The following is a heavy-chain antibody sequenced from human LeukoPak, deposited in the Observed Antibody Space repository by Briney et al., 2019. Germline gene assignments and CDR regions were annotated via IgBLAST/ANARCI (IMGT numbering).Heavy chain of an antibody. CDR1: GYSISSCYY. V-gene: IGHV4-38-2*02. CDR2: IYHSGST. D-gene: IGHD6-13*01. J-gene: IGHJ5*02. Sequence: SETLSLTCAVSGYSISSCYYWGWIRQPPGKGLEWIGSIYHSGSTYYNPSLKSRITISVDTSKNQFSLKMSSVTAADTAFYYCARDGGGYSSSWYNWFDPWGQGTLVTVSS. CDR3: ARDGGGYSSSWYNWFDP.